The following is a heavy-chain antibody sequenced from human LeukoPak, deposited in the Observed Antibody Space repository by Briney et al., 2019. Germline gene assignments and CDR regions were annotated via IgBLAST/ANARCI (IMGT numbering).Heavy chain of an antibody. V-gene: IGHV3-30-3*01. CDR3: ARVFTFSSGWLGYFDY. CDR1: GFTFSSYA. D-gene: IGHD6-19*01. CDR2: ISYDGSNK. Sequence: PGGSLRLSCAASGFTFSSYAMSWVRQAPGKGLEWVAVISYDGSNKYYADSVKGRFTISRDNSKNTLYLQMNSLRAEDTAVYYCARVFTFSSGWLGYFDYWGQGTLVTVSS. J-gene: IGHJ4*02.